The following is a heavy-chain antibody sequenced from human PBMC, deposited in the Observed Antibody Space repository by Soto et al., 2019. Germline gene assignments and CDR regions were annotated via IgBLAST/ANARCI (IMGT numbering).Heavy chain of an antibody. CDR1: GGSISSYY. Sequence: PSETLSLTCTVSGGSISSYYWSWIRQPPGKGLEWIGYIYYSGSTNYNPSLKSRVTISVDTSKNQFSLKLSSVTAADTAVYYCARAYYDYVWGSYRGGDSYYFDYWGQGTLVTVSS. CDR2: IYYSGST. V-gene: IGHV4-59*01. D-gene: IGHD3-16*02. CDR3: ARAYYDYVWGSYRGGDSYYFDY. J-gene: IGHJ4*02.